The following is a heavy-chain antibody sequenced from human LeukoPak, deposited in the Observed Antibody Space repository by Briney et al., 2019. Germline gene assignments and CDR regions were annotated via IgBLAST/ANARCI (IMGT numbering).Heavy chain of an antibody. CDR1: GFNFDDYA. CDR2: ISWNNGSI. D-gene: IGHD6-13*01. J-gene: IGHJ4*02. V-gene: IGHV3-9*01. Sequence: GGSLRLSCAASGFNFDDYAMHWVRQAPGKGMEWVSGISWNNGSIDYAASVKGRFTISRDSAKKSLYLQMNSLRPEDTAFYYCAKDREVLPAGEIDYWGQGTLVSVSS. CDR3: AKDREVLPAGEIDY.